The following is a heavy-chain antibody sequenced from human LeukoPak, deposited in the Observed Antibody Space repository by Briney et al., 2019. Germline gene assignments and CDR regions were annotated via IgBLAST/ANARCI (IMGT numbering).Heavy chain of an antibody. D-gene: IGHD2-2*01. CDR3: ASDIVAVPAGIGDNWFDP. CDR1: GGTFTSYA. CDR2: IIPIFGTA. Sequence: SVKVTCKASGGTFTSYAISWVRQPPGQGLEWMGRIIPIFGTANYAQKFQGRVTITTDKSTSTAYMKMSSLRSEDTAVYYCASDIVAVPAGIGDNWFDPWGQGPRVTVTS. J-gene: IGHJ5*02. V-gene: IGHV1-69*05.